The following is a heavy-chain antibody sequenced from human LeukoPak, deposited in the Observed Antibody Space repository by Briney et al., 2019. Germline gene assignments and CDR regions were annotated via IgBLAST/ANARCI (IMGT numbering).Heavy chain of an antibody. J-gene: IGHJ4*02. CDR3: VRDGPSWGLL. Sequence: SETLSLTCTVSGGSIGTYYWSWIRQPAGKGLEWIGRIFTTGGANYNPSLKSRVTMSLDTSKNLFSLKLNSVTAADTAVYYCVRDGPSWGLLWGQGALVIVSS. CDR2: IFTTGGA. D-gene: IGHD7-27*01. V-gene: IGHV4-4*07. CDR1: GGSIGTYY.